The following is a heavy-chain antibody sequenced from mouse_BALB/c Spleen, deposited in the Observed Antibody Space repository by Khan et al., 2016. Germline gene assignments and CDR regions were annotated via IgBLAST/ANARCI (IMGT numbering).Heavy chain of an antibody. Sequence: EVQLQESGGGLVQPGGSMKLSCVASGFTFSNYWMNWVRQSPEKGLEWVAEIRLKSNNYATHYAESVKGRFTISREDSKSSVYLQMNNLRAEDTGIYYCTTVFAYWSQGTLVSISS. CDR1: GFTFSNYW. V-gene: IGHV6-6*02. CDR2: IRLKSNNYAT. J-gene: IGHJ3*01. CDR3: TTVFAY.